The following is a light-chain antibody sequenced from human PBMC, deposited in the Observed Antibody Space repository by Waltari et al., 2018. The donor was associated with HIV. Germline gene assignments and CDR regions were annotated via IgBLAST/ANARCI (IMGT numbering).Light chain of an antibody. Sequence: QSALTQPASVSGSPGQSVTISCAGSTSDVGAYNYVSWFQQHPGKAPKLMIFEVSGRPSGVSDRFSASNSGNTASLTISGLRPEDEADYYCTSYTSRNTYVFGSGTKISVL. CDR3: TSYTSRNTYV. J-gene: IGLJ1*01. CDR2: EVS. CDR1: TSDVGAYNY. V-gene: IGLV2-14*01.